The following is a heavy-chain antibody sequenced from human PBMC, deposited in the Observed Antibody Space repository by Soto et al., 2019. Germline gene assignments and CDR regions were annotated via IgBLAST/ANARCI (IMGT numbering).Heavy chain of an antibody. CDR2: IRGSGDAT. CDR1: GFTFSSYG. J-gene: IGHJ4*02. Sequence: EVQLLESGGGLVQPGGSLRLSCGASGFTFSSYGMSWVRQGPGKGLEWVGDIRGSGDATHYADSAKVHFTISRDKSKNTVFLQLNGLRGEDTAIYYCARGAWGSIHGHWGQGTLVIGSS. D-gene: IGHD3-16*01. V-gene: IGHV3-23*01. CDR3: ARGAWGSIHGH.